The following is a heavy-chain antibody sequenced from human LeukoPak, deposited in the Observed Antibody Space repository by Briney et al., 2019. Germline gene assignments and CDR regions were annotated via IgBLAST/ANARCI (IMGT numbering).Heavy chain of an antibody. Sequence: GASVKVSCKASGGTFSSYAISWVRQAPGLGLEWMGRIIPIFGIANYAQKFQGRVTITADKSTSTAYMELSSLRSEDTAVYYCARDKYSSSLGDYWGQGTLVTVSS. CDR2: IIPIFGIA. CDR3: ARDKYSSSLGDY. D-gene: IGHD6-6*01. V-gene: IGHV1-69*04. J-gene: IGHJ4*02. CDR1: GGTFSSYA.